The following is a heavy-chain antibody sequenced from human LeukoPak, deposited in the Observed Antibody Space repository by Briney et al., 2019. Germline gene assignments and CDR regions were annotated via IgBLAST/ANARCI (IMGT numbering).Heavy chain of an antibody. CDR3: AKAYYDSTGSSDY. V-gene: IGHV3-23*01. D-gene: IGHD3-22*01. CDR2: ISGSGGST. Sequence: GGSLRLSCAASGXTFSSYAMSWVRQAPGKGLEWVSAISGSGGSTYYADSVKGRFTISRDNSKNTLSLQMNSLRAEDTAVYYCAKAYYDSTGSSDYWGQGTLVTVSS. CDR1: GXTFSSYA. J-gene: IGHJ4*02.